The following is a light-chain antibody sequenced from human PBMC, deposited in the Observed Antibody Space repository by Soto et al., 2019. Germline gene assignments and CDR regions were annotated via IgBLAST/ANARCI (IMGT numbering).Light chain of an antibody. V-gene: IGLV1-47*01. J-gene: IGLJ2*01. Sequence: QSVLTQPPSASGTPGQRVATSCSGSSPNIGSNFAYWYQHFPGTAPKLLILRNNQRPSGVPDRFSASKSGTSASLSISGLRPEDEADYYCAAWDDSLKSVVFGGGTKLTVL. CDR1: SPNIGSNF. CDR3: AAWDDSLKSVV. CDR2: RNN.